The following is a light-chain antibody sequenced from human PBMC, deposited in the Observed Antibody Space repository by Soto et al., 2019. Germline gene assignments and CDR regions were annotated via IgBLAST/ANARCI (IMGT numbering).Light chain of an antibody. CDR1: QSVSSSY. J-gene: IGKJ1*01. V-gene: IGKV3-20*01. CDR2: SAS. CDR3: QQYGSSPRT. Sequence: EIVLTQSPGTLSLSPGERATLSGRVSQSVSSSYLAWYQQKPGQAPRLLIYSASSRGTGIPDRFSGSWSGTDFTLTISRLEPEDFVVYYCQQYGSSPRTFGQGTRVDIK.